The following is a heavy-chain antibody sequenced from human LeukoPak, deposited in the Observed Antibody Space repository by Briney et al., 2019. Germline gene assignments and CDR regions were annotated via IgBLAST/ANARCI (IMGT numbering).Heavy chain of an antibody. CDR2: VYTSGST. Sequence: PSETLSLTCTVSGGSLSSGTYYWSWIRQPAGKGLEWIGRVYTSGSTDYNPSLKSRVTMSVDTSKNQLSLKLSSVTAADTAVYYCATSPHCSSTSCYRVWGKGTTVTVSS. J-gene: IGHJ6*04. CDR1: GGSLSSGTYY. D-gene: IGHD2-2*01. V-gene: IGHV4-61*02. CDR3: ATSPHCSSTSCYRV.